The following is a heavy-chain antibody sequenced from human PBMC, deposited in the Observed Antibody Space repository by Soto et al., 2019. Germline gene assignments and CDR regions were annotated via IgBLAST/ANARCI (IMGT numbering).Heavy chain of an antibody. CDR1: GFTFSSFA. J-gene: IGHJ5*01. CDR2: ISGSGGAT. CDR3: VKQLGDSGAGYFRWLDS. V-gene: IGHV3-23*01. D-gene: IGHD3-9*01. Sequence: EVQLLESGGGLAQPGGSLRLSCEPSGFTFSSFALSWVRQAPGKGLEWVAGISGSGGATHYEDSVKGRFTISRDNSKQILHLQMDRLRAEDTSVYYCVKQLGDSGAGYFRWLDSWGQGTLVTVPS.